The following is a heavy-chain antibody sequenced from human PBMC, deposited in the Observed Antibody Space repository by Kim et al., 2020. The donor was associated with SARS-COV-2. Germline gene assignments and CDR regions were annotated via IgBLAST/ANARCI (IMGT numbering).Heavy chain of an antibody. CDR3: ARGPAAAFFDY. V-gene: IGHV5-10-1*01. D-gene: IGHD6-13*01. J-gene: IGHJ4*02. CDR2: T. Sequence: TNDSPSFQGHVTISADKSISTAYLQWSSLKASDTAMYYCARGPAAAFFDYWGQGTLVTVSS.